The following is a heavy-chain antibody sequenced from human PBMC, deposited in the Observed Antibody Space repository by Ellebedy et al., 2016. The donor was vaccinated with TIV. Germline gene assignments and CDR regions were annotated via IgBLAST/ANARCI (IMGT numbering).Heavy chain of an antibody. D-gene: IGHD3-16*01. CDR1: GYSFTNYW. CDR3: ARPDYDASSIDF. CDR2: IDPIDSYA. Sequence: GESLKISCEASGYSFTNYWINWVRQMPGKGLEWMGRIDPIDSYATYNPSFQGHLAFSVDKSINTVYLQWSSLKASDTAMYYCARPDYDASSIDFWGQGTLVTVSS. J-gene: IGHJ4*02. V-gene: IGHV5-10-1*01.